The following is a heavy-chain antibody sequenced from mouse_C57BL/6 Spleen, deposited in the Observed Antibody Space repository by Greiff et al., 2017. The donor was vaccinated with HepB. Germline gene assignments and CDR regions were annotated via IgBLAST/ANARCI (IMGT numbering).Heavy chain of an antibody. D-gene: IGHD3-1*01. V-gene: IGHV1-52*01. CDR3: ARPRDSHWYFDV. J-gene: IGHJ1*03. Sequence: VKLQQPGAELVRPGSSVKLSCKASGYTFTSYWMHWVKQRPIQGLEWIGNIDPSDSETHYNQKFKDKATLTVDKSSSTAYMQLSSLTSEDSAVYYCARPRDSHWYFDVWGTGTTVTVSS. CDR2: IDPSDSET. CDR1: GYTFTSYW.